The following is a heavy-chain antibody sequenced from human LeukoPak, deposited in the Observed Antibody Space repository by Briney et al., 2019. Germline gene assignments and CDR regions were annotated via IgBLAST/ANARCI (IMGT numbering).Heavy chain of an antibody. V-gene: IGHV4-34*01. J-gene: IGHJ4*02. CDR3: ASSGWYSDY. D-gene: IGHD6-19*01. CDR1: GGSFSGYY. Sequence: PSETLSLTCAVYGGSFSGYYWSWIRQPPGKGLEWIGEINHSGSTNYNPSLKSRVTISVDTSKNQFSLKLSSVTAADTAVYYCASSGWYSDYWGQGTLVTVSS. CDR2: INHSGST.